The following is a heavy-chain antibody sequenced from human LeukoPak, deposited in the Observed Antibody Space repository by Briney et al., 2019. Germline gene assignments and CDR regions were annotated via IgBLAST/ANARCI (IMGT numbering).Heavy chain of an antibody. Sequence: GGSLRLSCAASGFTVSSNYMSWVRQAPGKGLEWVSVIYSGGSTYYADSVKGRFTISRDNSKNTLYLQMNSLRAEDTAVYYCANGYCTNGVCYPYYYYYMDVWGKGTTVTVSS. CDR3: ANGYCTNGVCYPYYYYYMDV. J-gene: IGHJ6*03. CDR2: IYSGGST. CDR1: GFTVSSNY. D-gene: IGHD2-8*01. V-gene: IGHV3-66*01.